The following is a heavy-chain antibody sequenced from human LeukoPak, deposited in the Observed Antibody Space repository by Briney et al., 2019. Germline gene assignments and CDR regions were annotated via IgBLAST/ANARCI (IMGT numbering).Heavy chain of an antibody. CDR1: GFTFSDHY. CDR2: IYYSGST. Sequence: GSLRLSCAASGFTFSDHYMDWVRLATGKGLEWIGSIYYSGSTYYNPSLKSRVTISVDTSKNQFSLKLSSVTAADTAVYYCASQDTAMSLGDYWGQGTLVTVSS. CDR3: ASQDTAMSLGDY. V-gene: IGHV4-38-2*01. J-gene: IGHJ4*02. D-gene: IGHD5-18*01.